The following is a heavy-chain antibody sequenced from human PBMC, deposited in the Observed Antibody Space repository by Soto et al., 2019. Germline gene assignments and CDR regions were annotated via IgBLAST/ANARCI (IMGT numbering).Heavy chain of an antibody. Sequence: PSETLSLTCTVSGGSISSGGYYWSWIRQHPGKGLEWIGYIYYSGSTYYNPSLKSRVTISVDTSKNQFSLKLSSVTAADTAVYYCARVITTRGYSGYDSGPLAFDIWGQGTMVTVS. CDR1: GGSISSGGYY. J-gene: IGHJ3*02. D-gene: IGHD5-12*01. V-gene: IGHV4-31*03. CDR2: IYYSGST. CDR3: ARVITTRGYSGYDSGPLAFDI.